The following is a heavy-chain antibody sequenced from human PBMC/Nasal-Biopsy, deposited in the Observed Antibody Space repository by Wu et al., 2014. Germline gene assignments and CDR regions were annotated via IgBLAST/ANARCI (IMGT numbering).Heavy chain of an antibody. CDR3: AHRGDYGGVVISFDY. V-gene: IGHV2-5*02. CDR1: EFSLTTPGVG. Sequence: LVKPTQTLTLTCTLSEFSLTTPGVGVAWIRQSPGQALEWLALFYWDDGKRYSPSLRSRLTITKDTSKNQVVLTMTNVDPLDTATYYCAHRGDYGGVVISFDYWGQGSLVTVSS. D-gene: IGHD4-23*01. CDR2: FYWDDGK. J-gene: IGHJ4*02.